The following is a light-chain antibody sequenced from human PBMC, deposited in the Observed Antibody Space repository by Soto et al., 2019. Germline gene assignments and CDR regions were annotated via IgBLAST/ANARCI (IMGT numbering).Light chain of an antibody. V-gene: IGKV4-1*01. CDR1: QSLLYSSNNKNY. CDR3: QQYYSTPLT. CDR2: WSS. J-gene: IGKJ4*01. Sequence: DIVMTQSPDSLALSLGESATIDYRPSQSLLYSSNNKNYLAWYQQKPGQPPTLLIYWSSTRESGVPDRFSGSGSGTDFTLTISSLQAEDVAVYYCQQYYSTPLTFGGGTKVDI.